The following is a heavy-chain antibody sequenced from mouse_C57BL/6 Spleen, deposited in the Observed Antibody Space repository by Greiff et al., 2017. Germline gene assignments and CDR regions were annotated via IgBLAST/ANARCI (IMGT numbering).Heavy chain of an antibody. D-gene: IGHD1-1*01. CDR2: IYPGSGST. Sequence: VQLQQPGAELVKPGASVKMSCKASGYTFTSYWITWVKQRPGQGLEWIGDIYPGSGSTNYNEKFKSKATLTVDTSSSTAYMQLSSLTSEDSAVYYCARGITTVVAPAYWGQGTLVTVAA. CDR1: GYTFTSYW. V-gene: IGHV1-55*01. J-gene: IGHJ3*01. CDR3: ARGITTVVAPAY.